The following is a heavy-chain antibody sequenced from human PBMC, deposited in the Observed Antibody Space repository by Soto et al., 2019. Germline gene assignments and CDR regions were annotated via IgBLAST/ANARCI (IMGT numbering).Heavy chain of an antibody. CDR2: INPNSGGT. V-gene: IGHV1-2*02. CDR1: GYTFADYF. D-gene: IGHD3-10*01. J-gene: IGHJ4*02. CDR3: ARVGLLVRGIRVNCFDY. Sequence: QVQLVQSGAEVRKPGASVKVSCKASGYTFADYFLHWLRQAPGQGLEWIGWINPNSGGTIYAQKFQGRVPMTRDTSITTAYMEVNRLQSDGMAVYYCARVGLLVRGIRVNCFDYWGQGTLVTASS.